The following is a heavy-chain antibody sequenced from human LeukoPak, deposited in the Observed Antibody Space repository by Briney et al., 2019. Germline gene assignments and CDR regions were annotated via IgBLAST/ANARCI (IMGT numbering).Heavy chain of an antibody. V-gene: IGHV3-53*05. CDR1: GFTVSSNY. CDR3: ARAKWFGESLDY. D-gene: IGHD3-10*01. J-gene: IGHJ4*02. CDR2: IYSGGST. Sequence: GGSLRLSCAASGFTVSSNYMSWVRQAPGKGLEWVSVIYSGGSTYYADSVKGRLTISRDNSKNTLYLQMNSLRPEDTAVFYCARAKWFGESLDYWGQGTLVTVSS.